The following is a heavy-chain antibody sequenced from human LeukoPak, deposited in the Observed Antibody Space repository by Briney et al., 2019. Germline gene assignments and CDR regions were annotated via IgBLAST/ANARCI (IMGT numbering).Heavy chain of an antibody. CDR3: ARNGDYIKEGFDY. J-gene: IGHJ4*02. CDR2: INHSGIT. V-gene: IGHV4-38-2*01. D-gene: IGHD3-16*01. CDR1: GYSIRSGHY. Sequence: PSETLSLTCAVSGYSIRSGHYWGWIRQSPGKGLEWIGSINHSGITEYNPSLKSRVTLSVDTSKNQFSLQLRSVTAADRALYYCARNGDYIKEGFDYWGQGTQVTVTS.